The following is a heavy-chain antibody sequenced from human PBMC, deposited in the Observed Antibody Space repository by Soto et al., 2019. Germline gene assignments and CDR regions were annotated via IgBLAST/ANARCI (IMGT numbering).Heavy chain of an antibody. D-gene: IGHD4-17*01. CDR1: GNTFTSYS. Sequence: ASVKVSCKASGNTFTSYSVYWVRQAPGQGLEWVGWINAGNGNTRYSQKFQDRVTITMDTSASTAYMELRSLRSDDTAVYYCARDPGYGDYEIDYWGQGTLVTVSS. V-gene: IGHV1-3*01. CDR3: ARDPGYGDYEIDY. CDR2: INAGNGNT. J-gene: IGHJ4*02.